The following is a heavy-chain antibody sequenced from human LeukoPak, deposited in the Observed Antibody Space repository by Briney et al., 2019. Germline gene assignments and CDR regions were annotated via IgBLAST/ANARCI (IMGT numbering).Heavy chain of an antibody. D-gene: IGHD1-26*01. V-gene: IGHV3-21*01. CDR1: GFTFGSYG. CDR3: ARKVGATGAFDY. Sequence: GGSLRLSCEASGFTFGSYGMGWVRQAPGKGLEWVSSISSSSSYIYYADSVKGRFTISRDNAKNSLYLQMNSLRAEDTAVYYCARKVGATGAFDYWGQGTLVTVSS. J-gene: IGHJ4*02. CDR2: ISSSSSYI.